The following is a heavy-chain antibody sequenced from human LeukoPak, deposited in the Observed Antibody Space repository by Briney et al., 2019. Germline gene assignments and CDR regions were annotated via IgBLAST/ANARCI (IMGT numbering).Heavy chain of an antibody. CDR2: IIPIFGTA. J-gene: IGHJ4*02. CDR3: ARDRTRAITVPYY. V-gene: IGHV1-69*05. CDR1: GGTFSSYA. D-gene: IGHD5-12*01. Sequence: SVKVSCKASGGTFSSYAISWVRQAPGQGLEWMGGIIPIFGTANYAQKLQGRVTMTTDTSTSTAYMELRSLRSDDTAVYYCARDRTRAITVPYYWGQGTLVTVSS.